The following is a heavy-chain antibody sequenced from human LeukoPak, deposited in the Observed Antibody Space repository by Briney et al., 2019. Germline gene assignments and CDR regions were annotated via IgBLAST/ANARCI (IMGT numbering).Heavy chain of an antibody. CDR3: ARYLGADSSRH. CDR1: GGSFSGYY. V-gene: IGHV4-34*01. CDR2: INHSGST. D-gene: IGHD3-16*01. Sequence: SETLSLTCAVYGGSFSGYYWSWIRQPPGKGLEWIGEINHSGSTNYNPSLKSRVTISVDTSKNQFSLKLSSVTAADTAVYYCARYLGADSSRHWGQGTLVTVSS. J-gene: IGHJ4*02.